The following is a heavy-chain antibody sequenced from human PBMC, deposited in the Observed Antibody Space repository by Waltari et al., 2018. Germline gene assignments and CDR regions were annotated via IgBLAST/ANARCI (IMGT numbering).Heavy chain of an antibody. D-gene: IGHD5-12*01. V-gene: IGHV4-30-2*01. Sequence: QVQLQESGPGLVKPSQTLSLTCPVSGGSISSGGYYWSWIRQHPGKGLEWIGYIYHSGSTYYNPSLKSRVTITVDRSKNQFSQKLSSGTAADTAVDYCAREVRRGNPPDYWGQGTLVTVSS. CDR3: AREVRRGNPPDY. CDR2: IYHSGST. J-gene: IGHJ4*02. CDR1: GGSISSGGYY.